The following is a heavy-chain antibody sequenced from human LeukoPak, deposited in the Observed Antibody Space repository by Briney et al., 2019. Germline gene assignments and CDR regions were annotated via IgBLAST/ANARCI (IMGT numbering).Heavy chain of an antibody. J-gene: IGHJ4*02. CDR2: ISATGSAI. V-gene: IGHV3-48*03. Sequence: GGSLRLSCAASGFTFSSYEMNWVRQAPGKGLEWVSYISATGSAIYYADSVKGRFTISRDNAKNSLYLQMNSLRAEDTAVYYCARGKAVAGTGGYYWGQGTLVTVSS. CDR3: ARGKAVAGTGGYY. D-gene: IGHD6-19*01. CDR1: GFTFSSYE.